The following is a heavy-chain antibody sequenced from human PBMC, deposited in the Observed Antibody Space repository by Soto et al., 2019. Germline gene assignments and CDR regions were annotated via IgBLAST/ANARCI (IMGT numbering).Heavy chain of an antibody. CDR2: IYHSGST. V-gene: IGHV4-30-2*02. CDR3: AAGGGLPRYY. Sequence: QLQLQESGSGLVKPSQTLSLTCAVSGGSISSGGYSWSWIRQPPGKGLEWIGYIYHSGSTYYNPSYESRHPISVDRSQHQCSLKLTSVTAADTAVYSCAAGGGLPRYYWGQGTLVAVSS. J-gene: IGHJ4*02. D-gene: IGHD5-12*01. CDR1: GGSISSGGYS.